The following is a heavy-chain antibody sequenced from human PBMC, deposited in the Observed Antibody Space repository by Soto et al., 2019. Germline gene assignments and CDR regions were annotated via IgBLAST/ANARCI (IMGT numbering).Heavy chain of an antibody. CDR2: INSDGSST. Sequence: GGLLTLSCAASGFNFSSYWMHWVLQAPGKGLVWVSRINSDGSSTSYADSVKGRFTISRDNAKNTLYLQMNSLRAEDTAVYYCASSVWFGASDAFDIWGQGTMVTVSS. CDR3: ASSVWFGASDAFDI. D-gene: IGHD3-10*01. V-gene: IGHV3-74*01. CDR1: GFNFSSYW. J-gene: IGHJ3*02.